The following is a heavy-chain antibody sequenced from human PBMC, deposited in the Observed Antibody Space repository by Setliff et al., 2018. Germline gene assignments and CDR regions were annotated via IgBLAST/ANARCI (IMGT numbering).Heavy chain of an antibody. CDR3: AREYYYARSRNFDY. CDR1: GGSFTTYY. Sequence: SETLSLTCTVSGGSFTTYYWSWIRQSPGKGLEWIGYIYYSGSTNYNPSLKSRVSISVDTSKNQFSLRLTSVAAADTAVYYCAREYYYARSRNFDYWGQGTLVTVSS. V-gene: IGHV4-59*01. CDR2: IYYSGST. D-gene: IGHD3-22*01. J-gene: IGHJ4*02.